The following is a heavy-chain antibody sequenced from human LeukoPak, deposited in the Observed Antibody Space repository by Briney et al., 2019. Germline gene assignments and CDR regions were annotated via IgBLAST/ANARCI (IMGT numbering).Heavy chain of an antibody. CDR3: ARDRGTSWQNWFDP. V-gene: IGHV3-23*01. CDR1: GFTFSSYA. D-gene: IGHD6-13*01. Sequence: GGSLRLSCAASGFTFSSYAMSWVRQAPVKGLEWVSDIGGSGSTTYYADSVKGRFTISRDNSKNTLYLQMNSLRVEDTAIYYCARDRGTSWQNWFDPWGQGTLVTVSS. J-gene: IGHJ5*02. CDR2: IGGSGSTT.